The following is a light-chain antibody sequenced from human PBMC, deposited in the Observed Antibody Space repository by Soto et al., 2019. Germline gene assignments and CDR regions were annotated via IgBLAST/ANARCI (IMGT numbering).Light chain of an antibody. J-gene: IGLJ2*01. V-gene: IGLV2-23*01. CDR3: CSYAGSSTHVV. Sequence: QSALTQSSSVCGSPGQSVTISCTRTSSDVGSYNLVSWYQQHPGKAPKLMIYEGSKRPSGVSNRFSGSKSGNTASLTISGLQAEDEADYYCCSYAGSSTHVVFGGGTKVTVL. CDR1: SSDVGSYNL. CDR2: EGS.